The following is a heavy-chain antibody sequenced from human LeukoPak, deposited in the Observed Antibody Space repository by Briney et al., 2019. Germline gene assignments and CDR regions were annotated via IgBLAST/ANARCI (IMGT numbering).Heavy chain of an antibody. Sequence: SETLSLTCTVSGGSVYTSDYYWGWVRQPPGKGPEWIGDIFYTGKTNYNPSLKSRVSISIDTSKNQFSLKLTSVTAADTAVYYCARVFDSWGQGTLVTVPS. J-gene: IGHJ4*02. CDR2: IFYTGKT. CDR3: ARVFDS. V-gene: IGHV4-39*07. CDR1: GGSVYTSDYY.